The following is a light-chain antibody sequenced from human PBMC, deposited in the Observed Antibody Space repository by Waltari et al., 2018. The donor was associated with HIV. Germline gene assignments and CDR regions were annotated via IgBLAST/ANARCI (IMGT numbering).Light chain of an antibody. CDR2: VAS. J-gene: IGKJ4*01. V-gene: IGKV3-11*01. Sequence: DIVLTQSPATLSLSPGERAALSCWASQSVSSLVAWYQQRPGQAPRLLIYVASYRASGIPARFSGSGSETNFTLTISSLESEDFAVYYCQQRSAWPPSLTFGGGTKVEIK. CDR3: QQRSAWPPSLT. CDR1: QSVSSL.